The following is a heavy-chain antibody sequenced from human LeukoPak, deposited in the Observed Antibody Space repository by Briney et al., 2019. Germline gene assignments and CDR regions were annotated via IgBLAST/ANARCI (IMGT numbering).Heavy chain of an antibody. CDR3: ARGGGDYNAFDI. V-gene: IGHV3-30*09. CDR1: GFTFSSYA. CDR2: ISYDGSNK. D-gene: IGHD2-21*02. J-gene: IGHJ3*02. Sequence: GGSLRLSCAASGFTFSSYAMHWVRQAPGKGLEWVAVISYDGSNKYYADSVKGRFAISRDSSKNTLYLQMNSLRAEDTAVYYCARGGGDYNAFDIWGQGTMVTVSS.